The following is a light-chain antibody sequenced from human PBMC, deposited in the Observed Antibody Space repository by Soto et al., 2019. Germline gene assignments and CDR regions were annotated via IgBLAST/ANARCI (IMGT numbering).Light chain of an antibody. V-gene: IGKV1-5*03. CDR3: QHYNSYSYT. J-gene: IGKJ2*01. Sequence: DIRMTQSPSTLSRSVGDRVTITCRASQSVSIWLAWYQQKPGKAPKLLIHKASSLERGVPSRFSRTGSRTEFTLTISRLQPDDFATYYCQHYNSYSYTFGQGTKVDIK. CDR2: KAS. CDR1: QSVSIW.